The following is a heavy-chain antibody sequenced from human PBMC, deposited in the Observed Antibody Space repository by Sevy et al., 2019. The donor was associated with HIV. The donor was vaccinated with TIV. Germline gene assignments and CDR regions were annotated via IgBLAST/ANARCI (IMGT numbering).Heavy chain of an antibody. CDR2: IHWNDDK. D-gene: IGHD6-19*01. J-gene: IGHJ5*02. V-gene: IGHV2-5*01. Sequence: SGPTLVKPTQTLTLTCTFSGFSFNTAGVGVGWIRQPPGKALEWLALIHWNDDKYYNPSLSSRLTITKETSENEVVLTMANMGPEDTATYFCAHRSYTSGWYKVHFDPWGQGTLVTVSS. CDR1: GFSFNTAGVG. CDR3: AHRSYTSGWYKVHFDP.